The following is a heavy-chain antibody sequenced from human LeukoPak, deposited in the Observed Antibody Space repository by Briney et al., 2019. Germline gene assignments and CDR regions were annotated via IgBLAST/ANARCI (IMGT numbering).Heavy chain of an antibody. V-gene: IGHV3-23*01. D-gene: IGHD3-22*01. CDR3: AKVYSSGYYYVSEGLDY. J-gene: IGHJ4*02. CDR2: ISGSGGST. Sequence: GGSLRLSCAASGFTFSSYAMTWVRQAPGKGLEWVSAISGSGGSTYYADSVKGRFTISRDNSKNTLYLQMNSLRAEDTAVYYCAKVYSSGYYYVSEGLDYWGQGTLVTVSS. CDR1: GFTFSSYA.